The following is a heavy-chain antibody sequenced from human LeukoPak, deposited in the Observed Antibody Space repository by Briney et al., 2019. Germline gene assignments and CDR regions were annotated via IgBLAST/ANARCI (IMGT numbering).Heavy chain of an antibody. D-gene: IGHD3-10*01. CDR2: ISGYNGHT. CDR3: ARSGHRRYYYASGPDY. CDR1: GYTFTGYY. Sequence: ASVKVSCKASGYTFTGYYMHWVRQAPGQGLEWMGWISGYNGHTKYAQKFQGRVTMTTDTSTSTAYMELRSLRSDDTAVYYCARSGHRRYYYASGPDYWGQGTLVAVSS. V-gene: IGHV1-18*04. J-gene: IGHJ4*02.